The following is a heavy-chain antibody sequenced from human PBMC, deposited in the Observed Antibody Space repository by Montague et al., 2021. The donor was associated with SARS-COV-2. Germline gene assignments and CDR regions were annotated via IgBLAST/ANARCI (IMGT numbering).Heavy chain of an antibody. CDR3: VRHVGSSWLDS. CDR1: RGSISGRSYY. D-gene: IGHD6-13*01. CDR2: FYYTGNT. Sequence: SETLSLTCTVSRGSISGRSYYWSWVRQTPGKGLEGIGSFYYTGNTYYNPSLKSRVTLSVDTSKNQFSLSLGSVTDVDTSVYFCVRHVGSSWLDSWGQGTLVIVSS. V-gene: IGHV4-39*01. J-gene: IGHJ5*01.